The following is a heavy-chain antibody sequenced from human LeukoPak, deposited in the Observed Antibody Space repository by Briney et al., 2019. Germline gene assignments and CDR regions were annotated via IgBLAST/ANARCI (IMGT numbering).Heavy chain of an antibody. CDR2: MNPKSGNT. CDR1: EYTFTTYD. Sequence: ASVKVSCKASEYTFTTYDINWVRQATGQGLEWMGWMNPKSGNTGFAQKFQGRVTMTRNTSISTAYMELSSLRSEDTAVYYCARRNSAQRPPRTMDVWGQGTTVIVSS. J-gene: IGHJ6*02. V-gene: IGHV1-8*01. CDR3: ARRNSAQRPPRTMDV. D-gene: IGHD6-25*01.